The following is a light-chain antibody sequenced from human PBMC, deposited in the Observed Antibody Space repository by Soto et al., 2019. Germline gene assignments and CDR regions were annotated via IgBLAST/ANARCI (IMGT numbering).Light chain of an antibody. CDR3: QHFGSSPIT. CDR1: QGIGDT. Sequence: EVVMTQSPATLSVSPGEGVTLSCRASQGIGDTLAWYQHKPGQTPRLLIYGASNRATGIPDRFSGSGSGTDFTLTISRLEPEDFAVYYCQHFGSSPITFGQGTRLEIK. J-gene: IGKJ5*01. V-gene: IGKV3-20*01. CDR2: GAS.